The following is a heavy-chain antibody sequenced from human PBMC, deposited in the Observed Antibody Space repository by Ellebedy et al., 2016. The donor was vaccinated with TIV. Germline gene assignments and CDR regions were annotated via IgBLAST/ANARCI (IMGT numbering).Heavy chain of an antibody. J-gene: IGHJ4*02. CDR3: ARLHYGDYSHVDY. CDR2: IYPGDSDT. CDR1: GFTVSSNY. V-gene: IGHV5-51*01. Sequence: GESLKISCAASGFTVSSNYMSWVRQAPGKGLEWMGIIYPGDSDTRYSPSFQGQVTISADKSISTAYLQWSSLKASDTAMYYCARLHYGDYSHVDYWGQGTLVTVSS. D-gene: IGHD4-17*01.